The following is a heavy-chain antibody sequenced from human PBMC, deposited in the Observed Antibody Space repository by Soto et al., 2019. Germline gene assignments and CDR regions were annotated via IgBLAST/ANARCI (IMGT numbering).Heavy chain of an antibody. Sequence: QVQLQESGPGLVKPSGTLSLTCAVSGASISGSNWWTWVRQPPGKGLEWIGEIWHSGTSNYNPSLESRVSISVDKSKNQFSLKLTSVTAADTAVYYCAGGRKANYYHSGIYFKTDWFDPWGQGALVTVST. J-gene: IGHJ5*02. CDR1: GASISGSNW. D-gene: IGHD3-10*01. CDR2: IWHSGTS. CDR3: AGGRKANYYHSGIYFKTDWFDP. V-gene: IGHV4-4*02.